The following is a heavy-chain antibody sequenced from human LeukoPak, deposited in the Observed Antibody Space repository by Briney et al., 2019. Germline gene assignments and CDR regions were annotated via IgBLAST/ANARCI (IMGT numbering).Heavy chain of an antibody. D-gene: IGHD5-18*01. J-gene: IGHJ4*02. CDR2: IYYSGTT. CDR1: GGSISSYY. CDR3: ASLIRGYSYGPFDY. V-gene: IGHV4-59*08. Sequence: SETLSLTCTVSGGSISSYYWSWIRQPPRKGLEWIGYIYYSGTTNYNPSLKSRVTTSVDTSKNQFSLKLSSVTAADTAVYYCASLIRGYSYGPFDYWGQGTLVTVSS.